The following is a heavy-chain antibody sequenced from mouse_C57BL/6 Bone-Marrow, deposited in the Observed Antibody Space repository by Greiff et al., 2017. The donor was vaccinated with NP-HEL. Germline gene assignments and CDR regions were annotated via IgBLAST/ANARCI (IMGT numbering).Heavy chain of an antibody. CDR2: IYPRSGNT. CDR3: ARIYDGAYYFDY. D-gene: IGHD2-3*01. J-gene: IGHJ2*01. CDR1: GYTFTSYG. Sequence: QVQLQQSGAELARPGASVKLSCKASGYTFTSYGISWVKQRTGQGLEWIGEIYPRSGNTYYNEKFKGKATLTADKSSSTAYMELRSLTSEDSAVYFCARIYDGAYYFDYWGQGTTLTVSS. V-gene: IGHV1-81*01.